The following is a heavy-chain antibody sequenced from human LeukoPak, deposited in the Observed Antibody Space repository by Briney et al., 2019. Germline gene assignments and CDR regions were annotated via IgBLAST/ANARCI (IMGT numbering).Heavy chain of an antibody. CDR2: ISNSVST. V-gene: IGHV4-4*08. J-gene: IGHJ4*02. D-gene: IGHD5-24*01. Sequence: SETLSLTCTVSGASISSYYWSWIRQPPGKGLEWIAFISNSVSTNHNPSLKSRVTISLDTSRKQLSLRLSSVIAADMAVYYCVATERWLQWDYWGQGTLVTVSS. CDR3: VATERWLQWDY. CDR1: GASISSYY.